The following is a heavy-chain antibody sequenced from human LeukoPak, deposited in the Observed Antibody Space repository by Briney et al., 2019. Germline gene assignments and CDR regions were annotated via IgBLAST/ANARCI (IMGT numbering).Heavy chain of an antibody. J-gene: IGHJ4*02. V-gene: IGHV4-59*01. CDR1: GGSISSYY. D-gene: IGHD3-10*01. Sequence: SETLSLTCTVSGGSISSYYWSWIRQPPGKGLEWIGYIYYSGSTNYNPSPKSRVTISVDTSKNQFSLKLSSVTAADTAVYYCARGFRARFTMVRGVTYDYWGQGTLVTVSS. CDR3: ARGFRARFTMVRGVTYDY. CDR2: IYYSGST.